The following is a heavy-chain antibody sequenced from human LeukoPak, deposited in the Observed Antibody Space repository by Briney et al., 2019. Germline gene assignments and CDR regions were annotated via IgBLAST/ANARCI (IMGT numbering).Heavy chain of an antibody. V-gene: IGHV3-7*01. Sequence: GGSLRLSCAASGLIFSNYWMSWVRQAPGKRLEWVANINLNGDDKNYVDSVKGRFTISRDNAKNSVFLQMDSLRGEDTAMYYCARDRWLDFWGQGTLVTVSS. CDR3: ARDRWLDF. CDR2: INLNGDDK. CDR1: GLIFSNYW. J-gene: IGHJ4*02. D-gene: IGHD6-19*01.